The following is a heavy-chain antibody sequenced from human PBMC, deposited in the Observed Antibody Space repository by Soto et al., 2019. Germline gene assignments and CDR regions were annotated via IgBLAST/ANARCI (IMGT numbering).Heavy chain of an antibody. Sequence: GGSLRLSCAASGFTFSSYWMSWVRQAPGKGLEWVANIKQDGSEKYYVDSVKGRFTISRDNAKDSLYLQMNSLRAEDTAVYYCARDDILVGPTDTYYYYYGMDVWGQGTTVTVSS. J-gene: IGHJ6*02. D-gene: IGHD3-9*01. V-gene: IGHV3-7*01. CDR3: ARDDILVGPTDTYYYYYGMDV. CDR2: IKQDGSEK. CDR1: GFTFSSYW.